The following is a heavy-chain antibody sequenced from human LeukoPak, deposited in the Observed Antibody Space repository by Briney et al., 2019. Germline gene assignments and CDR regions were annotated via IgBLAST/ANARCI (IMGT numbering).Heavy chain of an antibody. CDR2: ISSSGSTI. J-gene: IGHJ6*03. CDR1: GFTFSDYY. CDR3: ARRYRSSTSCPDYYYYMDV. Sequence: RGSLRLSCAASGFTFSDYYMSWIPQAPGKGLEWVSYISSSGSTIYYADSVKGRFTISRDNAKNSLYLQMNSLRAEDTAVYYCARRYRSSTSCPDYYYYMDVWGKGTTVTVSS. D-gene: IGHD2-2*01. V-gene: IGHV3-11*04.